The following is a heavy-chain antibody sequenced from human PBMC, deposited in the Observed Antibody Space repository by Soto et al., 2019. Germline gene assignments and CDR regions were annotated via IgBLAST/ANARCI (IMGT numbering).Heavy chain of an antibody. CDR2: IGTAGDT. CDR1: GFTFSSYD. J-gene: IGHJ6*02. D-gene: IGHD3-10*01. CDR3: ARVGSYYYGSGSLSYGMDV. V-gene: IGHV3-13*01. Sequence: EVQLVESGGGLVQPGGSLRLSCAASGFTFSSYDMHWVRQATGKGLEWVSAIGTAGDTYYPGSVKGRFTISRENAKNSLYLQMNSLRAEDTAVYYCARVGSYYYGSGSLSYGMDVWGQGTTVTVSS.